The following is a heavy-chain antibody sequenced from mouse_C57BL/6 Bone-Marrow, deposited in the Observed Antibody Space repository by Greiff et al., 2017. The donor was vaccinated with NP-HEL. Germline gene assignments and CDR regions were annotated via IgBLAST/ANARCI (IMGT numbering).Heavy chain of an antibody. CDR2: ISDGGSYT. Sequence: DVMLVESGGGLVKPGGSLKLSCAASGFTFSSYAMSWVRQTPEKRLEWVATISDGGSYTYYPENVKGRFTISRDNTKNNLYLQMSHLKSEDTAMYYCARDGYDGYFDVWGTGTTVTVSS. J-gene: IGHJ1*03. D-gene: IGHD2-2*01. CDR1: GFTFSSYA. V-gene: IGHV5-4*01. CDR3: ARDGYDGYFDV.